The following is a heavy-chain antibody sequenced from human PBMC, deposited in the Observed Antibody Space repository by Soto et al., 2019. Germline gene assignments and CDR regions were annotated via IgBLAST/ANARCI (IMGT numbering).Heavy chain of an antibody. D-gene: IGHD1-7*01. CDR3: VRHRTNWNFLGYYFDY. V-gene: IGHV5-51*01. CDR1: GFSFTPYW. J-gene: IGHJ4*02. Sequence: GESLKISCATSGFSFTPYWIGWVRQMPGKGLEWMGIVYPGDSDTRYSPSLQGQVTISADKSITTAYLQWTSLKASDTAMYYCVRHRTNWNFLGYYFDYWGQGTLVTVSS. CDR2: VYPGDSDT.